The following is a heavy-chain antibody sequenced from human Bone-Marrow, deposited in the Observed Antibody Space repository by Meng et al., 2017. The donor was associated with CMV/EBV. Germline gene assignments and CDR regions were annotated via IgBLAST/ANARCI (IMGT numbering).Heavy chain of an antibody. V-gene: IGHV1-24*01. J-gene: IGHJ4*02. CDR2: FDPEDGET. D-gene: IGHD3-3*01. CDR1: GYTLTELS. CDR3: ARDHKRPSFYDFWRGQLGY. Sequence: ASVKVSCKVSGYTLTELSMHWVRQAPGKGLEWMGGFDPEDGETIYAQKFQGRVTMTEDTSTDTAYMELSSLRSEDTAVYYCARDHKRPSFYDFWRGQLGYWGQGTLVTVSS.